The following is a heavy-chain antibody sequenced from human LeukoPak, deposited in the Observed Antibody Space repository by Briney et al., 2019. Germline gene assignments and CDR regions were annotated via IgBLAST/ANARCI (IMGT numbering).Heavy chain of an antibody. D-gene: IGHD2-21*02. J-gene: IGHJ1*01. CDR2: ISSSGETI. V-gene: IGHV3-48*03. CDR1: GFTFSRYE. CDR3: PRHCGGDCYSPPLN. Sequence: PGGSLRLSCAASGFTFSRYEMNWVCQAPGKGLEWVSYISSSGETIYYADSVKGRFPISRENAKNSLHLQMNTIRAEDTAVYYCPRHCGGDCYSPPLNWGQGTLVTVSS.